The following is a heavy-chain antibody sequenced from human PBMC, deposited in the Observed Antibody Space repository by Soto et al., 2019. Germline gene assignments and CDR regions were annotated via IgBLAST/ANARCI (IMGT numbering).Heavy chain of an antibody. CDR1: GDSISAYS. Sequence: PSETLSLTCTVSGDSISAYSWSWVRQPPGKGLEWIGNIHYNGNTKYSPSLKSRVTMSVDTSKNHFSLRLISVTAADTAIYFCAREGNLGRWLQPLDFWGRGTLVTVSS. D-gene: IGHD5-12*01. CDR3: AREGNLGRWLQPLDF. CDR2: IHYNGNT. J-gene: IGHJ4*02. V-gene: IGHV4-59*01.